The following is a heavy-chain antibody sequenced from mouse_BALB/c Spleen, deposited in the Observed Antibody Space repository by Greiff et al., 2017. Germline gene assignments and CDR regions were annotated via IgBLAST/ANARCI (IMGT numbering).Heavy chain of an antibody. CDR2: ISYSGST. D-gene: IGHD2-1*01. Sequence: EVKLVESGPGLVKPSQSLSLTCTVTGYSITSDYAWNWIRQFPGNKLEWMGYISYSGSTSYNPSLKSRISITRDTSKNQFFLQLNSVTTEDTATYYCARCGNYDFDVWGAGTTVTVSS. CDR1: GYSITSDYA. J-gene: IGHJ1*01. V-gene: IGHV3-2*02. CDR3: ARCGNYDFDV.